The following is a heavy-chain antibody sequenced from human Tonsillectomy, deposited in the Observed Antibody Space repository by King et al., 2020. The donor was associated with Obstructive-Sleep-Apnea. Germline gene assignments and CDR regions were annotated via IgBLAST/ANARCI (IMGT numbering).Heavy chain of an antibody. V-gene: IGHV3-30*02. CDR3: AKQHPYGSRIYYFDY. CDR2: IRYDGSNK. Sequence: VQLVESGGDVVQPGRSLRLSCAASGFTFSSYGMHWVRQAPGKGLEWVAFIRYDGSNKYYADSVKGRFTISRDNSKNTLYLQMNSLRTEDTAVYYCAKQHPYGSRIYYFDYWGQGTLVTVSS. D-gene: IGHD3-10*01. CDR1: GFTFSSYG. J-gene: IGHJ4*02.